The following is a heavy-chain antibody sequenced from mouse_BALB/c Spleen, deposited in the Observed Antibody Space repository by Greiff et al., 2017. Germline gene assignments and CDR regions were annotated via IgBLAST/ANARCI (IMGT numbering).Heavy chain of an antibody. CDR1: GFTFSSFG. J-gene: IGHJ3*01. CDR2: ISSGSSTI. V-gene: IGHV5-17*02. Sequence: EVKLVESGGGLVQPGGSRKLSCAASGFTFSSFGMHWVRQAPEKGLEWVAYISSGSSTIYYAATVKGRFTISRDNPKNTLFLQMTSLRSEDTAMYYCARGEYGNYGFAYWGQGTLVTVSA. D-gene: IGHD2-10*02. CDR3: ARGEYGNYGFAY.